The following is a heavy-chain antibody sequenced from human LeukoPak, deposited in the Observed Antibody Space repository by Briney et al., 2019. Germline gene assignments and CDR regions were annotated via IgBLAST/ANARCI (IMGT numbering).Heavy chain of an antibody. J-gene: IGHJ4*02. CDR3: ARSGSYQENTFDF. Sequence: PSEPLSLTCAGSGGPISSSNWWSWPRQPPGKGLEWIGEIYYSGIPNYNPSLKSRVTISVDKSKNQFSLKLSSVTGADTAVYYCARSGSYQENTFDFWGQGTVVTVSS. D-gene: IGHD1-26*01. CDR2: IYYSGIP. CDR1: GGPISSSNW. V-gene: IGHV4-4*02.